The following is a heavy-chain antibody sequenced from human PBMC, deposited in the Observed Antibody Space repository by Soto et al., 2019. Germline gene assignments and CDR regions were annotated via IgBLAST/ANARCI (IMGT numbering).Heavy chain of an antibody. Sequence: ETLNLSCTVSGGSVSSSSDYGGWIRQPPGKGLEWIGSIYYSGNTYHNPSLKSRVTISVDTSKNQFSLKLSSVTAADTAVYYCARHAGGYSSSWWSSEGLDYWGQGTLVTVSS. CDR1: GGSVSSSSDY. D-gene: IGHD6-13*01. V-gene: IGHV4-39*01. CDR3: ARHAGGYSSSWWSSEGLDY. J-gene: IGHJ4*02. CDR2: IYYSGNT.